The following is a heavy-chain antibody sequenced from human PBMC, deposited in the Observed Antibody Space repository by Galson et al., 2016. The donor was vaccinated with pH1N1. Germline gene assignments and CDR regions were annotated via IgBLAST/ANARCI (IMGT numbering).Heavy chain of an antibody. CDR3: ARDSYCAREVCYDPPL. D-gene: IGHD2-8*02. CDR2: ISAGEIT. J-gene: IGHJ4*02. V-gene: IGHV3-66*01. Sequence: SCAASGFIVSRNYVSWVRQAPGKSLEWVSVISAGEITYYTDSVKGRFTISRDNSKNTVYLQMNSLRAEDTAVYYCARDSYCAREVCYDPPLWGQGTLVTVSS. CDR1: GFIVSRNY.